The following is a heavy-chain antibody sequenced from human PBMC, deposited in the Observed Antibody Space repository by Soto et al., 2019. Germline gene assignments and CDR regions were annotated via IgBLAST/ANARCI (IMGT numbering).Heavy chain of an antibody. J-gene: IGHJ4*02. CDR3: ARDIRSFGELYYFDY. CDR2: IYYSGST. CDR1: GGSISSGGYY. D-gene: IGHD3-10*01. Sequence: QVQLQESGPGLVKPSQTLSLTCTVSGGSISSGGYYWSWIRQHPGKGLEWIGYIYYSGSTYYNPSLKSRGTISVDTSKNQFSLKLSSVTAADTAVYYCARDIRSFGELYYFDYWGQGTLVTVSS. V-gene: IGHV4-31*03.